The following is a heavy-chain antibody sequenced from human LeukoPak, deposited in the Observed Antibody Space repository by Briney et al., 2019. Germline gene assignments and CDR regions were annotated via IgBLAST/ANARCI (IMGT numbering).Heavy chain of an antibody. D-gene: IGHD2-2*01. CDR1: GFTFSAYN. V-gene: IGHV3-21*01. CDR3: AKGAPTSLGYCSSTSCYGYGMDV. Sequence: GGSLRLSCAASGFTFSAYNMNWVRQAPGKGLEWVSSIGSSSSYIYYADSVSGRFTISRDNAKNSLYLQINSLRAEDTAVYYCAKGAPTSLGYCSSTSCYGYGMDVWGQGTTVTVSS. J-gene: IGHJ6*02. CDR2: IGSSSSYI.